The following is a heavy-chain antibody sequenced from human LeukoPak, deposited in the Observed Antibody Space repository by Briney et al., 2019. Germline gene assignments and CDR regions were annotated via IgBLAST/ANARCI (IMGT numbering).Heavy chain of an antibody. CDR3: ATLRGASTAVFDS. Sequence: SETLSLTCTVSSRSISYDYWSWIRQSPGKRLEWFTYIHYSRATNYSPSPKSRVPRSVDSSKNQFSLKLCSVTAADTALYYCATLRGASTAVFDSWGQGALVTVSS. D-gene: IGHD2-21*02. V-gene: IGHV4-59*08. J-gene: IGHJ4*02. CDR1: SRSISYDY. CDR2: IHYSRAT.